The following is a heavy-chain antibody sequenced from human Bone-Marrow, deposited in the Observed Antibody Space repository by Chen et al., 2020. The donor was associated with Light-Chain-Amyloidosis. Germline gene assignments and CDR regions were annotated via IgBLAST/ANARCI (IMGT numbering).Heavy chain of an antibody. V-gene: IGHV5-51*01. CDR3: ARRRDGYNFDY. CDR2: IYPDDSDA. J-gene: IGHJ4*02. CDR1: GYTFPNYW. D-gene: IGHD5-12*01. Sequence: EVQLEQPGPEGKKPGGARKIPGKGSGYTFPNYWIGWVRQMPGKGLEWMGVIYPDDSDARYSPSFEGQVTISADKSITTAYLQWRSLKASDTAMYYCARRRDGYNFDYWGQGTLVTVSS.